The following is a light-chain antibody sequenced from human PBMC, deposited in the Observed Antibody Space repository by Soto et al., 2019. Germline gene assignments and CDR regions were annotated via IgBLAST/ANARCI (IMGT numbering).Light chain of an antibody. Sequence: EIVMTQSPATLSVSPGERANLSCRASQSVSSNLAWYQQKPGQAPRLLIYGASTRATGIPARFSGSGSGTEFTLTISSLQSEDFAVYYCQQYNNWPRTFGQGTKWIS. CDR3: QQYNNWPRT. CDR2: GAS. V-gene: IGKV3-15*01. CDR1: QSVSSN. J-gene: IGKJ1*01.